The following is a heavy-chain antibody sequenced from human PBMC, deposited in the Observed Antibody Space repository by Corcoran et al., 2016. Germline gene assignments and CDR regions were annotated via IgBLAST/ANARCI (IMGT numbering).Heavy chain of an antibody. D-gene: IGHD6-13*01. CDR1: GYTFTSYA. Sequence: QVQLVQSGAEVKKPGASVKVSCKASGYTFTSYAMHWVRQAPGQRLEWMGWINAGNGNTKYSQKFQGRVTITRDTSASTAYMELSSLRSEDTAVDYCARGWIEAASDYWGQGTLVTVSS. J-gene: IGHJ4*02. CDR3: ARGWIEAASDY. CDR2: INAGNGNT. V-gene: IGHV1-3*01.